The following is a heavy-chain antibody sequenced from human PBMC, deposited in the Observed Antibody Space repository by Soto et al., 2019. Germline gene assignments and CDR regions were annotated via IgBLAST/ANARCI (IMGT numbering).Heavy chain of an antibody. Sequence: GGSLRLSCAASGFTFDDYAMHWVRQAPGKGLEWVSGISWNSDSIGYAESVKGRFTISRDNAKNSLYLQMNSLRAEDTALYYCARITMVRGVSGSYYYYMDVWGKGTTVTVSS. CDR1: GFTFDDYA. J-gene: IGHJ6*03. V-gene: IGHV3-9*01. CDR2: ISWNSDSI. D-gene: IGHD3-10*01. CDR3: ARITMVRGVSGSYYYYMDV.